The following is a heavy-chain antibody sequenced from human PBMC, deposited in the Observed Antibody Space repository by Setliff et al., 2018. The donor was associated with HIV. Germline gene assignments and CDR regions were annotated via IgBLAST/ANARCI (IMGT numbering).Heavy chain of an antibody. CDR3: VRRKSELRLISDYMDV. V-gene: IGHV4-39*01. D-gene: IGHD3-10*01. J-gene: IGHJ6*03. Sequence: SETLSLTCTVSGGSINTRNNYWGWIRQPPGLGLEWIGSMYYSGTTYHSPTLKSRVSMSMDTSRNQFSLKLSSVTATDTAIYYCVRRKSELRLISDYMDVWGKGTTVTVSS. CDR1: GGSINTRNNY. CDR2: MYYSGTT.